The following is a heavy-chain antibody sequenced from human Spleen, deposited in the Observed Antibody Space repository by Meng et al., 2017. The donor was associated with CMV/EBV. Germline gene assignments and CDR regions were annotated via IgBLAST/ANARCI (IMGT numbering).Heavy chain of an antibody. J-gene: IGHJ4*02. CDR3: TKDRATRHCSASNCYVFVY. D-gene: IGHD2-2*01. CDR1: GSTFPNHG. V-gene: IGHV3-23*01. Sequence: GESLKISCADSGSTFPNHGLSWVRQAPGKGLGWGSSMDIAGGRTHYADSAKGRFTISRDNSKNTLFLQMNSLRAEDTAVYFCTKDRATRHCSASNCYVFVYWGQGTLVTVSS. CDR2: MDIAGGRT.